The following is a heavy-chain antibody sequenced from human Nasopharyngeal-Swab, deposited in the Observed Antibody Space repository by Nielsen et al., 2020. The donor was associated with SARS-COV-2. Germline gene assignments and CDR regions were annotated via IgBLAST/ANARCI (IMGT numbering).Heavy chain of an antibody. J-gene: IGHJ3*02. V-gene: IGHV4-30-4*01. CDR3: ARGDIGNGYYHSMSFGALDI. Sequence: RQAPGKGLEWLGYIYYSESTYYNPSLKSRITMSLETSKNQFSLELKSVTAADTAVYYCARGDIGNGYYHSMSFGALDIWGQGTMVTVSS. CDR2: IYYSEST. D-gene: IGHD3-3*01.